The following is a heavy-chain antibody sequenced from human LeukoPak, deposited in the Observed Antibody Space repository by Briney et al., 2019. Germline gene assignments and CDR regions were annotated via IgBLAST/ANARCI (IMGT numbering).Heavy chain of an antibody. CDR2: IYYSGST. CDR3: ARDLWAAAGFFDY. CDR1: GGSISSYY. J-gene: IGHJ4*02. V-gene: IGHV4-59*01. D-gene: IGHD6-13*01. Sequence: SETLSLTCTVSGGSISSYYWSWIRRPPGKGLEWIGYIYYSGSTNYNPSLKSRVTISVDTSKNQFSLKLSSVTAADTAVYYCARDLWAAAGFFDYWGQGTLVTVSS.